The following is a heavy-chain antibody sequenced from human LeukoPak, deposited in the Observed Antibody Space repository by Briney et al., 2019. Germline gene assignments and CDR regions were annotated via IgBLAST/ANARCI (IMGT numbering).Heavy chain of an antibody. V-gene: IGHV3-23*01. D-gene: IGHD3-9*01. Sequence: GGSLRLSCAASGFTFSSYAMSWVRQAPGRGLEWVSGIVPSGSISYYADSVKGRFTISRDNSKNTVSLHMNSLRAEDTALYYCARDLDWGAFDAWGQGTLVTVSS. CDR1: GFTFSSYA. CDR2: IVPSGSIS. J-gene: IGHJ5*02. CDR3: ARDLDWGAFDA.